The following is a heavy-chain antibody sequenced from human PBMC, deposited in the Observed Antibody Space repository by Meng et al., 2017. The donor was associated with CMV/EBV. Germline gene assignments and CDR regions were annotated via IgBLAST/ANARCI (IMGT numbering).Heavy chain of an antibody. CDR3: ARDGYYYDSSGYRSRYFDL. CDR2: NNPNSGGT. Sequence: TFTGYYMHWVRQATGQGLEWMGWNNPNSGGTNYAQKFQGRVTMTRDTSISTAYMELSRLRSDDTAVYYCARDGYYYDSSGYRSRYFDLWGRGTLVTVSS. J-gene: IGHJ2*01. D-gene: IGHD3-22*01. V-gene: IGHV1-2*02. CDR1: TFTGYY.